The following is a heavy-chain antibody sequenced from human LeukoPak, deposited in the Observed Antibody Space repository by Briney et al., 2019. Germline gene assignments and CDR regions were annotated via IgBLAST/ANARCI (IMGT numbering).Heavy chain of an antibody. CDR2: ISGSGGST. V-gene: IGHV3-23*01. CDR1: GFTFSSYA. CDR3: AKTPQRYCSSTSCVIFDY. J-gene: IGHJ4*02. D-gene: IGHD2-2*01. Sequence: PGGSLRLSCAASGFTFSSYAMSWVRQAPGKGLEWVSAISGSGGSTYYADSVKGRFTISRDNSKNTLYLQMNSLRAEDTAVCYCAKTPQRYCSSTSCVIFDYWGQGTLVTVSS.